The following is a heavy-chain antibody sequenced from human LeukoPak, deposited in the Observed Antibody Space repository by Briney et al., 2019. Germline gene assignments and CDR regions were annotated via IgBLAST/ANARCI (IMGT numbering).Heavy chain of an antibody. Sequence: SETLSLTCTVSGGSISSGSYYWSWSRQPAGKGLEWIGRIYTTGSTNYNPSLKSRVTISVDTSKNQFSLKLSSVTAADTAVYHCARGPYIDHWGQGTLVTVSS. J-gene: IGHJ4*02. CDR3: ARGPYIDH. CDR1: GGSISSGSYY. CDR2: IYTTGST. D-gene: IGHD2-21*01. V-gene: IGHV4-61*02.